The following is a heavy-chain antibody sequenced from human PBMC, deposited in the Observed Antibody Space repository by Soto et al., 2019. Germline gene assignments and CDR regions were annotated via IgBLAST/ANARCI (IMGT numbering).Heavy chain of an antibody. J-gene: IGHJ6*02. CDR2: IYPGDSDT. V-gene: IGHV5-51*01. CDR3: AASIFYYGMDV. Sequence: XESVKISFKGSGYTCANYWIGWVRQMPGKGLEWMGIIYPGDSDTKYNPSFQGQVTISADKSITTTYLQWSSLKASDTAIYYCAASIFYYGMDVWGQGTTVTVSS. CDR1: GYTCANYW.